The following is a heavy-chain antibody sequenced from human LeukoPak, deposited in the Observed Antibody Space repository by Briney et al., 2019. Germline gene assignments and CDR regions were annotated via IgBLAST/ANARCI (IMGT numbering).Heavy chain of an antibody. CDR1: GGSISSSSYY. CDR3: ARAVNILTGYPTGSFDY. Sequence: SETLSLTCTVSGGSISSSSYYWGWIRQPPGKGLEWIGSIYYSGSTYYNPSLKSRVTISVDTSKNQFSLKLSSVTAADTAVYYCARAVNILTGYPTGSFDYWGQGTLVTVSS. V-gene: IGHV4-39*07. D-gene: IGHD3-9*01. J-gene: IGHJ4*02. CDR2: IYYSGST.